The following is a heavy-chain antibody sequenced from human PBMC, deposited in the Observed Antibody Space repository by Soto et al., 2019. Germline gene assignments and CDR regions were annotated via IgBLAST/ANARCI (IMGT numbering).Heavy chain of an antibody. CDR3: ARLEGLATISYYFDY. CDR1: GDSINSDNYY. Sequence: QLQLQESGPGLVKPSETLSLTCSVSGDSINSDNYYWGWIRQPPGNGLEWLGSIYYRGNTYHNPSLKTLVIISIDKSKSQFSLKLNSVTAADSAVYFCARLEGLATISYYFDYWGQGTLVTVSS. V-gene: IGHV4-39*01. D-gene: IGHD3-9*01. CDR2: IYYRGNT. J-gene: IGHJ4*02.